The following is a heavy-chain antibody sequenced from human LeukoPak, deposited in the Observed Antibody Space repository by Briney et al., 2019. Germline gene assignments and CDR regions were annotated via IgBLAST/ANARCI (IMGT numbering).Heavy chain of an antibody. D-gene: IGHD3-10*01. Sequence: GASVKVSCKASGYTFTSYGISWVRQAPGQGLEWMGWISAYNGNTNYAQKLQGRVTMTTDTSTSTAYLERRSLRSDATAVYYCARRRYYGSGSYYYYYMDVWGKGTTVTVSS. J-gene: IGHJ6*03. CDR1: GYTFTSYG. CDR3: ARRRYYGSGSYYYYYMDV. CDR2: ISAYNGNT. V-gene: IGHV1-18*01.